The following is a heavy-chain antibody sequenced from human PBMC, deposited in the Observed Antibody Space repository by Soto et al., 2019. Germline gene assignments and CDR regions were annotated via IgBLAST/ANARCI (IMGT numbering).Heavy chain of an antibody. CDR1: GFIVSSNY. D-gene: IGHD6-13*01. V-gene: IGHV3-66*01. Sequence: EVHLVESGGGLVQPGGSLRLSCAASGFIVSSNYMSWVRQAPGKGLEWVSRIYSGGNTFYADSGKGRFTISRDNSKNTLYLQMNSLSAEDTAIYYCERNHLSSSWYFSPWGQGTLVTVSS. CDR3: ERNHLSSSWYFSP. CDR2: IYSGGNT. J-gene: IGHJ5*02.